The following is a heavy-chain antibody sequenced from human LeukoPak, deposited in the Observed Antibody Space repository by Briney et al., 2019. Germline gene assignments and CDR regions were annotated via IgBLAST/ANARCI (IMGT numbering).Heavy chain of an antibody. Sequence: GGSLRLSCTASSFTFKISWMSWVRQAPGKGLEWVASLNQDGSEKYSVDSVKGRFTISRDNSKNTLYLQMNSLRAEDTAVYYCAKDLVGGSLWWELLAFDYWGQGTLVTVSS. CDR3: AKDLVGGSLWWELLAFDY. J-gene: IGHJ4*02. V-gene: IGHV3-7*03. CDR2: LNQDGSEK. CDR1: SFTFKISW. D-gene: IGHD1-26*01.